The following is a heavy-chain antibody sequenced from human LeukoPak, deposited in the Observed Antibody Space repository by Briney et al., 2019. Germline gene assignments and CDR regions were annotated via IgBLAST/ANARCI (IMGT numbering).Heavy chain of an antibody. CDR2: ISGSGGST. J-gene: IGHJ4*02. CDR3: AKDQIPYDFWSGYYPPDY. Sequence: GGSLRLSCAASGFTFSSYAMSWVRQAPGKGLEWVSAISGSGGSTYYADSVKGRFTISRDNSKNTLYLQMNSLRAEDTAVYYCAKDQIPYDFWSGYYPPDYWGRGTLVTVSS. CDR1: GFTFSSYA. D-gene: IGHD3-3*01. V-gene: IGHV3-23*01.